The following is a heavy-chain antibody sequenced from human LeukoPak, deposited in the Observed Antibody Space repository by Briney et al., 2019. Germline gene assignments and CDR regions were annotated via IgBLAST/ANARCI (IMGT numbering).Heavy chain of an antibody. D-gene: IGHD2-15*01. CDR1: GGSMSSGSYY. CDR3: ARGPHCSGGSCHSVSDY. Sequence: SQTLSLTCTVSGGSMSSGSYYWSWIRQPAGKGLEWIGRIYTSGSTNYNPSLKGRVTISIDTSKDQFSLKLSSVTAADTAVYYCARGPHCSGGSCHSVSDYWGQGTLVTVSS. J-gene: IGHJ4*02. V-gene: IGHV4-61*02. CDR2: IYTSGST.